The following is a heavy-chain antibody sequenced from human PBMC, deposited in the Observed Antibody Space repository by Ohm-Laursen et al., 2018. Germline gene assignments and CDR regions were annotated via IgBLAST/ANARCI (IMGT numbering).Heavy chain of an antibody. CDR2: INSNSGDT. CDR1: GYTFTDSY. D-gene: IGHD3-3*01. J-gene: IGHJ4*02. V-gene: IGHV1-2*02. CDR3: ARMEYFDY. Sequence: ASVKVSCKASGYTFTDSYIHWVRQAPGQGLEWMGWINSNSGDTNYALKFQGRVTMTRDTSITTAYMELSSLRYDDTAIFYCARMEYFDYWGQGTLVTVSS.